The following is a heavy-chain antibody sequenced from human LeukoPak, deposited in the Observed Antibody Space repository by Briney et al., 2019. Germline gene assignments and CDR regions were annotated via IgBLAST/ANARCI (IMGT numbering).Heavy chain of an antibody. D-gene: IGHD1-26*01. Sequence: TSETLSLTCTVSGGSISSYYWSWIRQPPGKGLEWIGEINHSGSTNYNPSLKSRVTISVDTSKNQFSLKLSSVAAADTAVYYCARFEGGADYWGQGTLVTVSS. V-gene: IGHV4-34*01. CDR1: GGSISSYY. J-gene: IGHJ4*02. CDR3: ARFEGGADY. CDR2: INHSGST.